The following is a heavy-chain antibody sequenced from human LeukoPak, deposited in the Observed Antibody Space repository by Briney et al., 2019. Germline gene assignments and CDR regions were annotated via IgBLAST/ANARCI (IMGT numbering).Heavy chain of an antibody. D-gene: IGHD6-13*01. CDR2: INWNGGST. V-gene: IGHV3-20*04. Sequence: GGSLRLSCAASGFTFDDYGMSWVRHAPGKGLEWVSGINWNGGSTVYADSVKGRFTISRDNAKNSLYLQMNSLRAEDTALYYCATDIAAAGTYFDYGGQGTLVTVSS. CDR1: GFTFDDYG. J-gene: IGHJ4*02. CDR3: ATDIAAAGTYFDY.